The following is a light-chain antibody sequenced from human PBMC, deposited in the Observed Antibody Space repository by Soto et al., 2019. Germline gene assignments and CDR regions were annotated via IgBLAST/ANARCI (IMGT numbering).Light chain of an antibody. V-gene: IGKV3-20*01. CDR3: QQYGSPPWT. CDR2: GAS. Sequence: TVLTQSPGTVSLSPGERATLSCRASQTIRSNYLAWYRQTPGHAPRLLIYGASNRATGIADRFSGSGSGTDFTLIISRLEPEDFALYYCQQYGSPPWTFGQGTKVEIK. CDR1: QTIRSNY. J-gene: IGKJ1*01.